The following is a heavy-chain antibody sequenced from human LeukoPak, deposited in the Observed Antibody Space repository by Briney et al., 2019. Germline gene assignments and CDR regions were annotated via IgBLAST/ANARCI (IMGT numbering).Heavy chain of an antibody. CDR1: GFTFSSYG. CDR2: IWYDGSNK. CDR3: AKLEGSSGYYYFDY. J-gene: IGHJ4*02. V-gene: IGHV3-33*03. D-gene: IGHD3-22*01. Sequence: GGSLRLSCAASGFTFSSYGMHWVRQAPGKGLEWVAVIWYDGSNKYYADSVKGRFTISRDNAKNSLYLQMNSLRAEDTALYYCAKLEGSSGYYYFDYWGQGTLVTVSS.